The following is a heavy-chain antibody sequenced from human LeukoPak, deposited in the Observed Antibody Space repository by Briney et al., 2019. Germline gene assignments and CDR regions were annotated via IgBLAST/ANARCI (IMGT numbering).Heavy chain of an antibody. CDR3: ARDNGVAVAGTRYYYYGMDV. J-gene: IGHJ6*02. V-gene: IGHV4-59*01. Sequence: QPSETLSLTCTVSGGSISSYYWSWIRQPPGKGLEWIGYIYYSGSTNYNPSLKSRVTISVDTSKNQFSLKLSSVTAADTAVYYCARDNGVAVAGTRYYYYGMDVWGQGTTVTVSS. CDR2: IYYSGST. D-gene: IGHD6-19*01. CDR1: GGSISSYY.